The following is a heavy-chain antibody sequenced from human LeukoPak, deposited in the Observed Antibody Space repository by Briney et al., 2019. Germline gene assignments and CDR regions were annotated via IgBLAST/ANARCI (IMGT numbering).Heavy chain of an antibody. CDR2: IIPIFGTA. Sequence: SVTVSCKASGGTFSSYAISWVRQAPGQGLEWMGGIIPIFGTANYAQKFQGRVTITTDESTSTAYMKLSSLRSEDTAVYYCARARRTDNDFWSGYSDYYYYYYMDVWGKGTTVTVSS. V-gene: IGHV1-69*05. CDR3: ARARRTDNDFWSGYSDYYYYYYMDV. D-gene: IGHD3-3*01. J-gene: IGHJ6*03. CDR1: GGTFSSYA.